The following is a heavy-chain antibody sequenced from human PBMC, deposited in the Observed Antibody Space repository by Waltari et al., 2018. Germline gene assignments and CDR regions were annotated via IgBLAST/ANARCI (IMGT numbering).Heavy chain of an antibody. J-gene: IGHJ3*02. CDR2: IIPIFGTA. CDR1: GYAFTNFD. Sequence: QVQLLPSGAEVKPPGASVMVSCRASGYAFTNFDINWVRPAPGQGLEWMGGIIPIFGTANYAQKFQGRGTITADESTSTAYMELSSLRSEDTAVYYCARVRVAGTLTDAFDIWGQGTMVTVSS. D-gene: IGHD6-19*01. CDR3: ARVRVAGTLTDAFDI. V-gene: IGHV1-69*01.